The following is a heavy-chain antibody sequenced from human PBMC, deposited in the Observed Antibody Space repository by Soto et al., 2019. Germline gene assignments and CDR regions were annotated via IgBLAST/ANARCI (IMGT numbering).Heavy chain of an antibody. CDR1: GFTFSSFG. CDR2: ITHDGSEE. J-gene: IGHJ5*02. CDR3: AKDWGATGWWDWFAP. D-gene: IGHD6-19*01. Sequence: QVQLVESGGGVVQPGRSLRVSCAASGFTFSSFGFHWVRQAPGKGLEWVAFITHDGSEEYYGDSVMGRFAISRDNSKSTVYMQMNSTRAEDTAVDYCAKDWGATGWWDWFAPWGHGTVVTVSS. V-gene: IGHV3-30*18.